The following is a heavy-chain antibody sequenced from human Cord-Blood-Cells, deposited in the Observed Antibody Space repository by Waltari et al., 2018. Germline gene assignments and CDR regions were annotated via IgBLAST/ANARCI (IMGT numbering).Heavy chain of an antibody. CDR1: GYSFTSYW. J-gene: IGHJ4*02. Sequence: EVQLVQSGAEVKTPGESLKISCTGSGYSFTSYWTGWVCQMPGKGLEWMGIIYPGDSDTRYSPSFQGQVTISADKSISTAYLQWSSLKASDTAMYYCARHAMSYSGSYYALDYWGQGTLVTVSS. CDR2: IYPGDSDT. CDR3: ARHAMSYSGSYYALDY. D-gene: IGHD1-26*01. V-gene: IGHV5-51*01.